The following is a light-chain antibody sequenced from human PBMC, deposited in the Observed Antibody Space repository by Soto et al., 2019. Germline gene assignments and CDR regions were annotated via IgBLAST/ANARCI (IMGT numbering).Light chain of an antibody. J-gene: IGKJ1*01. V-gene: IGKV3-20*01. CDR2: GAS. CDR1: QSVNIL. Sequence: EIVMTQSPATLSVSPGERATLSCRASQSVNILLAWYQQKPGQAPRLLIYGASSRATGIPDRFSGSGSGTDFTLTISRLEPEDFAVYYCQQYGSSPRTFGQGTKVDIK. CDR3: QQYGSSPRT.